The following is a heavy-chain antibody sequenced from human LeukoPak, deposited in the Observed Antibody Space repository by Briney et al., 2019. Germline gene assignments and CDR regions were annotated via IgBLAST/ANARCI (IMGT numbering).Heavy chain of an antibody. D-gene: IGHD2-2*01. CDR3: ARTRNLGYCSSTSCPNFDY. V-gene: IGHV3-21*01. Sequence: GGSLRLSCAASGFTFSSYSMNWVRQAPGKGLEWVSFISSSSAHINYADSVKGRFTISRDNAKNSLYLQMNSLRAEDTAVYYCARTRNLGYCSSTSCPNFDYWGQGTLVTVSS. J-gene: IGHJ4*02. CDR2: ISSSSAHI. CDR1: GFTFSSYS.